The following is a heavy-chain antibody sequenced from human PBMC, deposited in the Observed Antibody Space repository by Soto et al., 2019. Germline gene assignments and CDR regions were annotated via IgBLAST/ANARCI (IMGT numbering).Heavy chain of an antibody. CDR2: IYYSGST. V-gene: IGHV4-30-4*01. Sequence: QVQLQESGPGLVKPSQTLSLTCTVSGGSISSGDYYWSWIRQPPGKGLEWIGYIYYSGSTYYNPSLKSRVTISVDTSKNQFSLKRSSVTAADTAVYYCARYCSGGSCYEGRSSLFDYWGQGTLVTVSS. D-gene: IGHD2-15*01. CDR3: ARYCSGGSCYEGRSSLFDY. CDR1: GGSISSGDYY. J-gene: IGHJ4*02.